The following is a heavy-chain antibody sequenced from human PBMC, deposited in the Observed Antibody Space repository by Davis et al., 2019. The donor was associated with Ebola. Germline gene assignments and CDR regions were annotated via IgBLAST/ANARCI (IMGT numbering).Heavy chain of an antibody. CDR2: IYYSGST. J-gene: IGHJ4*02. CDR1: GGSISSGDYY. CDR3: ARGGFLEWAPDY. D-gene: IGHD3-3*01. V-gene: IGHV4-30-4*01. Sequence: PSETLSLTCTVSGGSISSGDYYWSWIRQPPGKGLEWIGYIYYSGSTYYNPSLKSRVTISVDTSKNQFSLKLSSVTAADTAVYYCARGGFLEWAPDYWGQGTLVTVSS.